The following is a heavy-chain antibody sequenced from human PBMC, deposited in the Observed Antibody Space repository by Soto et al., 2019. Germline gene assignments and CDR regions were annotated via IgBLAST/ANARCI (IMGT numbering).Heavy chain of an antibody. V-gene: IGHV1-3*01. CDR2: INAGNGNT. CDR3: ARANIDYYYYYYMDV. CDR1: GYTFTSYA. D-gene: IGHD7-27*01. J-gene: IGHJ6*03. Sequence: QVPLVQSGAEVKKPGASVKVSCKASGYTFTSYAMHWVRQAPGQRLEWMGWINAGNGNTKYSQKFQGRVTITRDTSASTAYMELSSLRSEDTAVYYCARANIDYYYYYYMDVWGKGTTVTVSS.